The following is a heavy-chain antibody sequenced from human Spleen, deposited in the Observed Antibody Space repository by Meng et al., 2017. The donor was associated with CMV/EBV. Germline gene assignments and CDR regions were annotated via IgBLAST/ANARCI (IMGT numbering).Heavy chain of an antibody. Sequence: EVRLVESGGGLVQPGGSLRLSCAASGFTFSSYDMHWVRQATGKGLEWVSAIGTAGDPYYPGSVKGRFTISRENAKNSLYLQMNSLRAGDTAVYYCARVLLGRQTIPLDYWGQGTLVTVSS. CDR2: IGTAGDP. J-gene: IGHJ4*02. V-gene: IGHV3-13*05. CDR3: ARVLLGRQTIPLDY. CDR1: GFTFSSYD. D-gene: IGHD3-3*01.